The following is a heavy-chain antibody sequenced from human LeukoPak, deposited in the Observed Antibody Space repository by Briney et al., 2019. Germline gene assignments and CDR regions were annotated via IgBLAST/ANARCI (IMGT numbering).Heavy chain of an antibody. CDR2: IYTSGST. V-gene: IGHV4-61*02. CDR3: AKGESYCSSTSCYTIHDY. J-gene: IGHJ4*02. Sequence: KPSETLSLTCTVSGGSISSGSYYWSWIRQPAGKGLEWIGRIYTSGSTNYNPSLKSRVTISVDTSKNQFSLKLSSVTAADTAVYYCAKGESYCSSTSCYTIHDYWGQGTLVTVSS. CDR1: GGSISSGSYY. D-gene: IGHD2-2*02.